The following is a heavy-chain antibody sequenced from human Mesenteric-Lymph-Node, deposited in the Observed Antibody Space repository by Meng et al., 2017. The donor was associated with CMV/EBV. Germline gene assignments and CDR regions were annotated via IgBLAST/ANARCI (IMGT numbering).Heavy chain of an antibody. CDR1: GGSVIGYY. CDR3: ARGSSYDILTGYFDY. D-gene: IGHD3-9*01. V-gene: IGHV4-34*01. J-gene: IGHJ4*02. Sequence: QVDSPEWGAGLFKPSESLSVTCAVDGGSVIGYYGNWIRQSPEKGLEWIGEINHSGSTTYNPSFTSRIIISVDTSTNQISLNMSSVTAADTAVYYCARGSSYDILTGYFDYWGQGALVTVSS. CDR2: INHSGST.